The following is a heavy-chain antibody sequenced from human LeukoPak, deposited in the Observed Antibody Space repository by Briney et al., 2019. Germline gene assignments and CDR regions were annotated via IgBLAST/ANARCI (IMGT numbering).Heavy chain of an antibody. V-gene: IGHV4-59*01. CDR1: GGSISSYC. D-gene: IGHD1-26*01. CDR3: AAGIVGATDY. Sequence: SETLSLTCTVSGGSISSYCWSWIRQPPGKGLEWIGYIYYSGSTNYKPSLKSRVTISVDTSKNQFSLKLSSVTAADTAVYYCAAGIVGATDYWAQGTLVTVSS. J-gene: IGHJ4*02. CDR2: IYYSGST.